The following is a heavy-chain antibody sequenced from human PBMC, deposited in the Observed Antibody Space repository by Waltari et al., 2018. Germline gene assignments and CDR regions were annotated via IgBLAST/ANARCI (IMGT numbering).Heavy chain of an antibody. J-gene: IGHJ4*02. D-gene: IGHD3-22*01. CDR1: GGTFNSYV. Sequence: QVQLVQSGAAVKKPGSSVKVSCKASGGTFNSYVIGWVRQAPVQGLEWMGGIIPLFGTTNYAQKVQGRVTIIADESTSTAYMELSSLRSEDTAVYYCARSYYYDRIGDYPSLGAFDYWGQGTLVTVSS. V-gene: IGHV1-69*12. CDR2: IIPLFGTT. CDR3: ARSYYYDRIGDYPSLGAFDY.